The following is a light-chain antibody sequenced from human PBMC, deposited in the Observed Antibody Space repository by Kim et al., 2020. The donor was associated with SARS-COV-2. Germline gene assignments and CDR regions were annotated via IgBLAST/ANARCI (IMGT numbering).Light chain of an antibody. CDR2: GKN. CDR1: SLRSYY. Sequence: SSELTQDLAVSVALGQTVRITCQGDSLRSYYASWYQQKPGQAPVLVICGKNNRPSGIPDRFSGSSSGNTASLTITGAQAEVEADYYCNSRDRRGYHVVFG. V-gene: IGLV3-19*01. J-gene: IGLJ2*01. CDR3: NSRDRRGYHVV.